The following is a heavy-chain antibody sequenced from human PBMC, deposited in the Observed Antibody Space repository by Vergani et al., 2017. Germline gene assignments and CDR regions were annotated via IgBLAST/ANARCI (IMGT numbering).Heavy chain of an antibody. V-gene: IGHV3-21*01. Sequence: EVQLVESGGGLVKPGGSLRLSCAASGFTFSSYSMNWVRQAPGKGLEWVSSISSSSSYIYYADSVKGRFTISRDNAKNSLYLQMNSLRAEDTAVYYCAGSRLAGITMVRGVIGYWGQGTLVTVSS. CDR3: AGSRLAGITMVRGVIGY. CDR2: ISSSSSYI. J-gene: IGHJ4*02. CDR1: GFTFSSYS. D-gene: IGHD3-10*01.